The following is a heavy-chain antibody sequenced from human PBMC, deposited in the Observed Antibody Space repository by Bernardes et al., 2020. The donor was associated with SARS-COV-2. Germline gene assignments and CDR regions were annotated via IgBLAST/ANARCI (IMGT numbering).Heavy chain of an antibody. J-gene: IGHJ4*02. Sequence: ETLSLTCAVSGASISSANWWSWVRQSPGKGLEWIGELYHTGLSNYTPSLKSRVTISVDKSKNQFSLRLTSVTAADTAVYFCARSAYDTGSQRFDFWGQGTLVTVSS. CDR2: LYHTGLS. CDR1: GASISSANW. V-gene: IGHV4-4*01. D-gene: IGHD3-16*01. CDR3: ARSAYDTGSQRFDF.